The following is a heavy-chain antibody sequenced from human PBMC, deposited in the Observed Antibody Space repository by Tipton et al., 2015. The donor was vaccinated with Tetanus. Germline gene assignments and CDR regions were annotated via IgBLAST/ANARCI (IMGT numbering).Heavy chain of an antibody. CDR2: ISSSSSTI. Sequence: SLRLSCAASGFTFSDFHMSWIRQAPGKGLEWLSYISSSSSTIYYTDSVKGRFTISRDNAKNSLYLQMISLRAEDTAVYSCARGMAEASNCGGDCYSDYWGQGTLVTVSS. V-gene: IGHV3-11*04. CDR3: ARGMAEASNCGGDCYSDY. J-gene: IGHJ4*02. D-gene: IGHD2-21*02. CDR1: GFTFSDFH.